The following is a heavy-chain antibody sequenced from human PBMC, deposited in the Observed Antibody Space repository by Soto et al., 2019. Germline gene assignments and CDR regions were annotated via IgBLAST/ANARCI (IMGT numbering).Heavy chain of an antibody. CDR3: VRVGYYYYFYDMDV. J-gene: IGHJ6*02. D-gene: IGHD6-25*01. CDR1: GGSIRNRE. CDR2: IYESGNT. V-gene: IGHV4-59*11. Sequence: TXGTLSLTCTVSGGSIRNREWTWIRQPPGKGLGWMGYIYESGNTKYNPSLKSRVTISLDPSRKQFSLQLSSVTAADTAVYFCVRVGYYYYFYDMDVWGQGTTVTVSS.